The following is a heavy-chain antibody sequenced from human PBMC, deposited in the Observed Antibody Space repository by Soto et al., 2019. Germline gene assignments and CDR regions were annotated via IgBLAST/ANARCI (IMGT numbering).Heavy chain of an antibody. Sequence: SETLSLTCTVSGGSISSSSYYWGWIRQPPGKGLEGIGSIYYSGSTYYNPSLKSRVPISVDTSKNQFSLKLSSVTAADTAVYYCARHGPYYDFWSGYYPVFDYWGQGTLVTVSS. CDR1: GGSISSSSYY. J-gene: IGHJ4*02. CDR3: ARHGPYYDFWSGYYPVFDY. V-gene: IGHV4-39*01. D-gene: IGHD3-3*01. CDR2: IYYSGST.